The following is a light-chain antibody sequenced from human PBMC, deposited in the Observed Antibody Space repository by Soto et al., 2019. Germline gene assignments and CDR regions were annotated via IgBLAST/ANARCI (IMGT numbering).Light chain of an antibody. CDR2: RVS. Sequence: DIQMTQSPSTLSASVGDRVTITCRASQTVSIWLASFQQKPGKAPNLLIYRVSSVESGVRSRFSGSGSRTEFTLTTSNLQPDDFATYYCQQYDDSSWTFGQGTKVE. V-gene: IGKV1-5*03. CDR3: QQYDDSSWT. J-gene: IGKJ1*01. CDR1: QTVSIW.